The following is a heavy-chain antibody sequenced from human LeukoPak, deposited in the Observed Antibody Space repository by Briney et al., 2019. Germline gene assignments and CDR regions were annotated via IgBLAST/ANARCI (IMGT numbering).Heavy chain of an antibody. Sequence: ESLKISCKGSGYSFTSYWISWVRQMPGKGLEWMGRIDPSDSYTNYSPSFQRHVTISADKSISTAYLQWSSLKASDTAMYYCARLVEITSGMDVWGQGTTVTVSS. CDR1: GYSFTSYW. V-gene: IGHV5-10-1*01. CDR2: IDPSDSYT. J-gene: IGHJ6*02. CDR3: ARLVEITSGMDV. D-gene: IGHD3-10*01.